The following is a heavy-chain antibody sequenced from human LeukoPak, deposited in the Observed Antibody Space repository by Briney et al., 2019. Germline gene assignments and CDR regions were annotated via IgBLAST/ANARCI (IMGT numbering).Heavy chain of an antibody. Sequence: PGGSLRLSCAASGFTFSSYAMSWVREAPGKGLEWVSGISGSGGSTHYAVSVKGRFTISRDISKSTVYLQINSLRADDTAVYFCAKRNGFSSGYFDSWGQGTLVTVSS. J-gene: IGHJ4*02. CDR3: AKRNGFSSGYFDS. V-gene: IGHV3-23*01. CDR2: ISGSGGST. CDR1: GFTFSSYA. D-gene: IGHD1-1*01.